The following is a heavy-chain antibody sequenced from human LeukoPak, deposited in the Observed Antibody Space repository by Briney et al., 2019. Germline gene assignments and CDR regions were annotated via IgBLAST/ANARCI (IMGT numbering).Heavy chain of an antibody. CDR2: INPSGGRT. CDR1: GYTFTSYY. D-gene: IGHD3-22*01. V-gene: IGHV1-46*01. CDR3: ARGGITMIVAAIRDAFDI. J-gene: IGHJ3*02. Sequence: ASVKVSCKASGYTFTSYYMHCVRQAPGQGLGWRGIINPSGGRTSYAQKFQGRVTMTRDTSTSTVYMELSSLRSEDTAVYYCARGGITMIVAAIRDAFDIWGQGTMVTVSS.